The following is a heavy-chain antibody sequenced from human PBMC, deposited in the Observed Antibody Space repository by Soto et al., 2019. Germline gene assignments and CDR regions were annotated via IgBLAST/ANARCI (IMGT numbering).Heavy chain of an antibody. D-gene: IGHD2-21*02. CDR1: GYTFTNYA. CDR2: INAGNGNT. J-gene: IGHJ5*02. V-gene: IGHV1-3*01. Sequence: QVQLVQSGAEVKKPGASVKVSCKASGYTFTNYAIHWVRQAPGQRLEWMGWINAGNGNTKSSQRFQDRVTITRDTSXSXXYMELSSLRSEDTAVYYCARIETGRVVTRPNWLDPWGQGTLVTVSS. CDR3: ARIETGRVVTRPNWLDP.